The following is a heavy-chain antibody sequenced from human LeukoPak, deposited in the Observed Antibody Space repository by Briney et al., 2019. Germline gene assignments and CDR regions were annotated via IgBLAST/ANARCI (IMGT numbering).Heavy chain of an antibody. CDR1: GGTFSSYA. V-gene: IGHV1-69*04. CDR2: IIPILGIA. J-gene: IGHJ6*02. Sequence: SVKVSCKASGGTFSSYAISWVRQAPGQGLEWMGRIIPILGIANHAQKFQGRVTITADKSTSTAYMELSSLRSEDTAVYYCARVERAKPYYYYYGMDVWGQGTTVTVSS. CDR3: ARVERAKPYYYYYGMDV.